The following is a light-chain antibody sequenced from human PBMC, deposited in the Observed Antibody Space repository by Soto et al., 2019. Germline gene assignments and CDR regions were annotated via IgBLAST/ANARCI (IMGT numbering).Light chain of an antibody. CDR1: QSISKW. CDR2: DAS. J-gene: IGKJ1*01. V-gene: IGKV1-5*01. Sequence: DIQMTQSPSTLSASIGDRVSITCRASQSISKWLAWHQQKPGKAPKLLIYDASSLESGVPQRFSGSGSGTEFTLTISSLQTDDFSTYYCQQYHSYWTFXQGTKVDIK. CDR3: QQYHSYWT.